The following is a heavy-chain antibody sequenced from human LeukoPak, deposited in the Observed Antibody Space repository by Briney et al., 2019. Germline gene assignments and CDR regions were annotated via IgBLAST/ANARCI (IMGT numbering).Heavy chain of an antibody. CDR3: ARSRLETSDILTGYYEPVYFDY. CDR1: GGSISSSSYY. CDR2: IYYSGST. D-gene: IGHD3-9*01. V-gene: IGHV4-39*07. J-gene: IGHJ4*02. Sequence: SETLSLTCTVSGGSISSSSYYWGWIRQPPGKGLEWIGSIYYSGSTYYNPSLKSRVTISVDTSKNQFSLKLSSVTAADTAVYYCARSRLETSDILTGYYEPVYFDYWGQGTLVTVSS.